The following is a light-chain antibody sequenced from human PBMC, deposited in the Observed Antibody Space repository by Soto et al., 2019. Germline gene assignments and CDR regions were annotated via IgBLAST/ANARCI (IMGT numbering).Light chain of an antibody. CDR1: QGIRHD. Sequence: DIQMTQSPSSLSASVGDRVTITCRASQGIRHDLGWYQQKPGKAPTRLIYSASSLQSGVPSRFGGSGSGTEFTLTISSLQPEDSATYYCLQHNSYPQTFGQGTKVEIK. CDR2: SAS. CDR3: LQHNSYPQT. J-gene: IGKJ1*01. V-gene: IGKV1-17*01.